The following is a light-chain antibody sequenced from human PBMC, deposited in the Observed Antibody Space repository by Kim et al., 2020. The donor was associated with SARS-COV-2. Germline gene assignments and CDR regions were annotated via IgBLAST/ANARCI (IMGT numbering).Light chain of an antibody. J-gene: IGKJ4*02. V-gene: IGKV3-15*01. CDR1: QTVSAY. CDR3: QHYARWPLT. CDR2: DAS. Sequence: VAPGESATLPCRASQTVSAYLAWYQQKPGQAPRLLIYDASTRATGVPARFSGSGSGTEFTLSISSLQSEDFAVYYCQHYARWPLTFGGGTKVDIK.